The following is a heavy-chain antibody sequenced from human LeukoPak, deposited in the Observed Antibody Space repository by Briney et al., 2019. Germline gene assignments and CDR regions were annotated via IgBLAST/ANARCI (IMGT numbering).Heavy chain of an antibody. CDR1: GGSVSSGSYY. CDR2: IYYSGST. V-gene: IGHV4-61*01. Sequence: SETLSLTCTVSGGSVSSGSYYWSWIRQPPGKGLEWIGYIYYSGSTNYNPSLKSRVTISVDTSKNQFSLKLSSVTAADTAVYYCGRVLWFGELPPRGAFDYWGQGTLVTVSS. CDR3: GRVLWFGELPPRGAFDY. J-gene: IGHJ4*02. D-gene: IGHD3-10*01.